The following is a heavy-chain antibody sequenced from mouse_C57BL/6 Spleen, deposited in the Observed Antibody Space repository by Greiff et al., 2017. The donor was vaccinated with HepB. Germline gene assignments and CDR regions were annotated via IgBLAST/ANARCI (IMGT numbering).Heavy chain of an antibody. V-gene: IGHV1-81*01. CDR3: ARGQADYYGSSPFDY. CDR1: GYTFTSYG. Sequence: VQLQQSGAELARPGASVKLSCKASGYTFTSYGISWVKQRTGQGLEWIGEIYPRSGNTYYNEKFKGKATLTADKSSSTAYMELRSLTSEDSAVYFCARGQADYYGSSPFDYWGQGTTLTVSS. D-gene: IGHD1-1*01. J-gene: IGHJ2*01. CDR2: IYPRSGNT.